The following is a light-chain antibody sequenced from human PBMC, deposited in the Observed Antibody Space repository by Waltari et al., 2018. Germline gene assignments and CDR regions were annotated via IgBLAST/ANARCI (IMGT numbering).Light chain of an antibody. V-gene: IGLV2-11*01. CDR2: DVT. J-gene: IGLJ2*01. CDR1: SSDVGGYNC. CDR3: CSYGGSYSFVV. Sequence: QSALTQPRSVSGSPGQSVTISCTGTSSDVGGYNCVSWYQQHPGKAPKLIIYDVTKRPSGVPDRFSGSKSGNTASLTISGLQAEDEADYYCCSYGGSYSFVVFGGGTKLTVL.